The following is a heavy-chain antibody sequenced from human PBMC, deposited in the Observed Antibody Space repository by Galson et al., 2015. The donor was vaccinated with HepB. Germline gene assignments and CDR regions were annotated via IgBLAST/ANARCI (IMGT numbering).Heavy chain of an antibody. J-gene: IGHJ4*02. CDR2: IKQDGSEK. CDR1: GFTFSSYW. Sequence: SLRLSCAASGFTFSSYWMSWVRRAPGKGLEWVANIKQDGSEKYYVDSVKGRFTISRDNAKNSLYLQMNSLRAEDTAVYYCAREHSISSHFHYCGQGTLVTASS. D-gene: IGHD6-13*01. CDR3: AREHSISSHFHY. V-gene: IGHV3-7*03.